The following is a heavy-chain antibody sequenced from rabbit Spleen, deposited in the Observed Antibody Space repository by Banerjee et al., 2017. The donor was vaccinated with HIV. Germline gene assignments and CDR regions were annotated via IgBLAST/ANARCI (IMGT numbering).Heavy chain of an antibody. CDR1: GFSFSSGYW. V-gene: IGHV1S45*01. D-gene: IGHD4-1*01. CDR3: ARAIVPWLGLTRLDL. J-gene: IGHJ3*01. CDR2: INAITGKA. Sequence: QQQLEESGGDLVQPEGSLTLTCTASGFSFSSGYWICWVRQAPGKGLEWIGCINAITGKAVYANWVSGRFTISSDNAQSTVDLKMTSLTAADTATYFCARAIVPWLGLTRLDLWGQGTLVTVS.